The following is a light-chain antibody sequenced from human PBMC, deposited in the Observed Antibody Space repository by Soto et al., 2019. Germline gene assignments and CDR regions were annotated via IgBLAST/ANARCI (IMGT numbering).Light chain of an antibody. CDR1: IGAVTTGYY. Sequence: QAVVTQEPSLTVSPGGTVTLTCASSIGAVTTGYYPSWFQHKPGHAPRALIYNTNDKHSWTPARLSGSLLGDKAALTLSGVQPEDEAEYYCLLYYGGSWVFGGGTKLTVL. V-gene: IGLV7-43*01. CDR2: NTN. CDR3: LLYYGGSWV. J-gene: IGLJ3*02.